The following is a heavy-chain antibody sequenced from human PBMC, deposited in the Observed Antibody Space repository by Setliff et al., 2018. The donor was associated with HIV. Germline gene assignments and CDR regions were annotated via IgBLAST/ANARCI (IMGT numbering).Heavy chain of an antibody. J-gene: IGHJ5*02. V-gene: IGHV4-31*03. CDR3: ARAPLSGGSFGWFDP. Sequence: SETLSLTCTVTGGSISSGGFYWTWIRQHPGKGLEWIGYICNTGSTYHSPSLESRVTISIDTSKNQFSLKLSSVTAADTAVYYCARAPLSGGSFGWFDPWGQGTLVTVSS. CDR1: GGSISSGGFY. CDR2: ICNTGST. D-gene: IGHD2-15*01.